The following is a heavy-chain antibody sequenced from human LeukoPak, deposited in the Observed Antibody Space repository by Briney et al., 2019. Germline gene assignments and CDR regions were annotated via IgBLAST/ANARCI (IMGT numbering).Heavy chain of an antibody. CDR3: ARSTGPIDY. Sequence: SQTLSLTCAISGDSVSSNSAAWNWIRQSPSRGLEWLGRTYYRSKWSTYYAVSVKSRVSINRDTSKNQISLQLNSVTPEDTAVYYCARSTGPIDYWGQGTLVTVSS. CDR2: TYYRSKWST. V-gene: IGHV6-1*01. CDR1: GDSVSSNSAA. J-gene: IGHJ4*02. D-gene: IGHD1-1*01.